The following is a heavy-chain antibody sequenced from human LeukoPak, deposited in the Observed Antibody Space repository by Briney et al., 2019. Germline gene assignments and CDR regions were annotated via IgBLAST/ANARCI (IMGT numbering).Heavy chain of an antibody. Sequence: SETLSLTRTVSGDSISNGDHYWSWIRQHPGKGLEWIGHIYYSGSTYYNPSLKSRGIISVDTSKNQFSLKVTSVIAADTAVYFCARFPYSGISHYFDYWGQGALVTVSS. CDR3: ARFPYSGISHYFDY. V-gene: IGHV4-31*03. J-gene: IGHJ4*02. CDR2: IYYSGST. D-gene: IGHD1-26*01. CDR1: GDSISNGDHY.